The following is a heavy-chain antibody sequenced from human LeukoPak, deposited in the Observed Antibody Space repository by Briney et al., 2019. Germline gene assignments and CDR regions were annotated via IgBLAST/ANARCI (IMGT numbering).Heavy chain of an antibody. CDR1: GFTFSNAW. J-gene: IGHJ4*02. Sequence: GGSLRLSCAASGFTFSNAWMSWVRQAPGKGLEWVGRIKSKTDGGTTDYAAPVKGRFTISRDDSKNTLYLQMNSLKTEDTAVYYCTTEEYMGSGFDYWGQGTLVTVSS. CDR3: TTEEYMGSGFDY. D-gene: IGHD1-26*01. V-gene: IGHV3-15*01. CDR2: IKSKTDGGTT.